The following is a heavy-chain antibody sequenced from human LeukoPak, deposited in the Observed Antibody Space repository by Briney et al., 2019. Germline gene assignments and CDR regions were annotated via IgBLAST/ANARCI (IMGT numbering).Heavy chain of an antibody. CDR3: AKDREGSYSSPFDY. CDR2: ISGSGGST. J-gene: IGHJ4*02. CDR1: GFSFSNYG. V-gene: IGHV3-23*01. Sequence: PGGSLRLSCAASGFSFSNYGMHWVRQAPGKGLEWVSAISGSGGSTYYADSVKGRFTISRDNSKNTLYLQMNSLRAEDTAVYYCAKDREGSYSSPFDYWGQGTLVTVSS. D-gene: IGHD6-13*01.